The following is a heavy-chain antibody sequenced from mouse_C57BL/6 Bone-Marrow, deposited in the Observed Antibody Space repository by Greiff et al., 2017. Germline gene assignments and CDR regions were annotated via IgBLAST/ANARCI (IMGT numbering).Heavy chain of an antibody. CDR3: ALYCRSWWFYY. J-gene: IGHJ2*01. V-gene: IGHV1-42*01. Sequence: VQLQQSGPELVKPGASVKISCKASGYSFTGYYMNWVKQSPEKSLEWIGEINPSTGGTTYNQKFKAKATLTVDKSSSTAYRQLKSLTSEDSAVYYCALYCRSWWFYYWGQGTTLTVSS. CDR2: INPSTGGT. D-gene: IGHD2-14*01. CDR1: GYSFTGYY.